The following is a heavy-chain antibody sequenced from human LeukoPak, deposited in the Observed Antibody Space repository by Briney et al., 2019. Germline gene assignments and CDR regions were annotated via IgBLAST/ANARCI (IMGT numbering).Heavy chain of an antibody. V-gene: IGHV3-30-3*01. D-gene: IGHD3-9*01. CDR3: ARGYFDWLFPLDY. CDR2: ISYDGSNK. J-gene: IGHJ4*02. Sequence: GGSLRLSCAASGFTFSSYAMHWVRQAPGKGLEWVAVISYDGSNKYYADSVKGRFTISRDNAKNSLYLQMNSLRAEDTAVYYCARGYFDWLFPLDYWGQGTLVTVSS. CDR1: GFTFSSYA.